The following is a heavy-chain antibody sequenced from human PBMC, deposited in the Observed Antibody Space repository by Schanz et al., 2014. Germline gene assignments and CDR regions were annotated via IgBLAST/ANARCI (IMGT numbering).Heavy chain of an antibody. D-gene: IGHD2-2*01. Sequence: QVQLQESGPGLVKASGTLSLTCAVSGGSIGSSNWWSWVRQPPGKGLEWIGEVYHSGTTNYNPSLKSRVTISVDTSKNQFSLKVTSVTAADTAIYYCARVHSTSLERGSHYYMDVWGKGTTVNVSS. CDR2: VYHSGTT. V-gene: IGHV4-4*02. CDR3: ARVHSTSLERGSHYYMDV. J-gene: IGHJ6*03. CDR1: GGSIGSSNW.